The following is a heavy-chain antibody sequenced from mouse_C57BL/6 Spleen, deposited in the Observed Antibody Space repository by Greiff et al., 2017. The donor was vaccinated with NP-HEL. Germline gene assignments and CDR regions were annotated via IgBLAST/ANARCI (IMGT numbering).Heavy chain of an antibody. Sequence: EVQLQQSGPELVKPGASVKMSCKASGYTFTDYNMHWVKQSHGKSLEWIGYINPNNGGTSYNQKFQGKATLPVNKYSSTDYMALRSLTSEDSAVYYCARGSTTVVDYVDYWGQGTTLSVSS. CDR2: INPNNGGT. D-gene: IGHD1-1*01. V-gene: IGHV1-22*01. CDR3: ARGSTTVVDYVDY. CDR1: GYTFTDYN. J-gene: IGHJ2*01.